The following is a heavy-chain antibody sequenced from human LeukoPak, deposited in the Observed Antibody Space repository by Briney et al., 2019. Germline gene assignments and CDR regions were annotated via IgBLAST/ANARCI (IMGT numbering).Heavy chain of an antibody. CDR3: AKLPGPAAGSSIRDY. CDR2: ISGSGGST. V-gene: IGHV3-23*01. CDR1: GFTFSSYS. Sequence: GGSLRLSCAASGFTFSSYSMSWVRQAPGKGLEWVSAISGSGGSTYYADSVKGRFTISRDNSKNTLYLQMNSLRAEDTAVYYCAKLPGPAAGSSIRDYWGQGTLVTVSS. D-gene: IGHD1-26*01. J-gene: IGHJ4*02.